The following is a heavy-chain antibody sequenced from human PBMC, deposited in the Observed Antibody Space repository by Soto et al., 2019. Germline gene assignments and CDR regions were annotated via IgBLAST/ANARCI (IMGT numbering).Heavy chain of an antibody. CDR3: ARSSAGYGSSWYYFDY. CDR1: GGSISTYY. CDR2: IYTSGST. V-gene: IGHV4-4*07. D-gene: IGHD6-13*01. Sequence: SSETLSLTCTVSGGSISTYYWSWIRQPAGKGLEWIGRIYTSGSTNYNPSLKSRVTMSVDTPKNQFSLKLSYVTAADTAVYYCARSSAGYGSSWYYFDYWGQGTLVTVSS. J-gene: IGHJ4*02.